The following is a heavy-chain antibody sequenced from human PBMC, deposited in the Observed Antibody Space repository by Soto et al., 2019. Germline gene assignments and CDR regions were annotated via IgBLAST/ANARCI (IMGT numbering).Heavy chain of an antibody. J-gene: IGHJ6*02. CDR2: IKSKTDGGTT. CDR3: TTGYCSSTSCYEGDYYYGMDV. CDR1: GFTFSNAW. V-gene: IGHV3-15*05. D-gene: IGHD2-2*01. Sequence: PGGSLRLSCAASGFTFSNAWMSWVRQAPGKGLEWVGRIKSKTDGGTTDYDAPVKGRFTISRDDSKNTLFLQMNSLKTEDTAVYYFTTGYCSSTSCYEGDYYYGMDVWGQGTTVTVSS.